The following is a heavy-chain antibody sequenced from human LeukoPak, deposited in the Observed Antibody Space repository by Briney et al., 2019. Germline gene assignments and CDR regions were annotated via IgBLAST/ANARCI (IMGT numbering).Heavy chain of an antibody. V-gene: IGHV3-48*03. Sequence: GGSLRLSCAASGFTFSSYEMNWVRQAQGKGLEWVSYISSSGSTIYYADSVRGRFTISGDNAKNSLYLQMNSLRAEDTAVYYCARGGLLHYGMDVWGKGTTVTVSS. CDR1: GFTFSSYE. J-gene: IGHJ6*04. CDR3: ARGGLLHYGMDV. D-gene: IGHD2-15*01. CDR2: ISSSGSTI.